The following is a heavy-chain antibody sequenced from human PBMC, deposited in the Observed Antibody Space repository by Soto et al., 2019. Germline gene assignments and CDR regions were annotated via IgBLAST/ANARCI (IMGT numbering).Heavy chain of an antibody. J-gene: IGHJ6*02. CDR1: GYIFVNYG. CDR2: ISPYTGNT. V-gene: IGHV1-18*01. D-gene: IGHD3-16*01. CDR3: VRVDNYVTPTPQDV. Sequence: QVQLVQSGDEVKKPGASVKVSCKASGYIFVNYGIAWVRQAPGQGLEWMGWISPYTGNTHSATKVQGRLTMTTDTXXITAYMDLGSLTSDDTAVYYCVRVDNYVTPTPQDVWGQGTTVTVSS.